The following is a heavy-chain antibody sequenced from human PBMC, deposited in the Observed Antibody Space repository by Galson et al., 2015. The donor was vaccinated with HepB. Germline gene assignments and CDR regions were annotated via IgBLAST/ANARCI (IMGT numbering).Heavy chain of an antibody. CDR3: ARNRERVLVGIDALDI. D-gene: IGHD2-15*01. V-gene: IGHV1-69*13. CDR2: IIPIFGTA. CDR1: GGTFSSYA. Sequence: SVKVSCKASGGTFSSYAISWVRQAPGQGLEWMGGIIPIFGTANYAQKFQGRVTITADESTSTAYMELGSLRSEDTAVYYCARNRERVLVGIDALDIWGQGTMVTVSS. J-gene: IGHJ3*02.